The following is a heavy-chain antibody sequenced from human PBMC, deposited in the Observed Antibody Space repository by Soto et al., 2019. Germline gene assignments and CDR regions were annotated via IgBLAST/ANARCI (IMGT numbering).Heavy chain of an antibody. J-gene: IGHJ6*02. D-gene: IGHD3-22*01. Sequence: QVQLEESGGGLVKPGGFLRLSCAASGFNFRDYYFNWIRRAPGKGLEWVSYISGSGSIIYYADSVKGRFTISRDNAKNSVYLQMNSLRDEDTAVYYCARDHDSSGKIHYDYGMDVWGQGTTVTVS. CDR2: ISGSGSII. CDR1: GFNFRDYY. CDR3: ARDHDSSGKIHYDYGMDV. V-gene: IGHV3-11*01.